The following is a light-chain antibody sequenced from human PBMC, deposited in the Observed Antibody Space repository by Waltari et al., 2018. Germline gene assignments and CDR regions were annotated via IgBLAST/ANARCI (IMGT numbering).Light chain of an antibody. Sequence: QSVLPQPPSVSGAQALRVTISCTGISSNIGAAYDVHRYQHLPGKVPKLLIYANSTRPSWVPARISGSKSGTSASLAITGLQAEDEADYYCQSYDSSLGGSVFGGGTKLTVL. CDR2: ANS. V-gene: IGLV1-40*01. CDR3: QSYDSSLGGSV. CDR1: SSNIGAAYD. J-gene: IGLJ2*01.